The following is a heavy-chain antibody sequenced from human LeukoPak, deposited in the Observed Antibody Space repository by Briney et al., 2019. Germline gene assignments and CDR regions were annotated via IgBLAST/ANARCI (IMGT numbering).Heavy chain of an antibody. CDR3: ARGELRIEPLDY. Sequence: ASVKVSCKASGYTFTSYDINWVRQATGQGLEWMGWMNPNSGNTGYAQKFQGRVTMTRNTSISTAYMELSSLRSEDTAVYYCARGELRIEPLDYWGQGTLVTVSS. D-gene: IGHD7-27*01. CDR2: MNPNSGNT. V-gene: IGHV1-8*01. CDR1: GYTFTSYD. J-gene: IGHJ4*02.